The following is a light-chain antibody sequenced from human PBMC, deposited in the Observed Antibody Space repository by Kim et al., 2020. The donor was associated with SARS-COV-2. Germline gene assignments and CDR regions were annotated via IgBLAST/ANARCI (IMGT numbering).Light chain of an antibody. CDR1: ILRRYH. CDR3: NSRVGDGYHYF. CDR2: VKT. Sequence: SSELTQDPAVSVALGQTVSITCQGDILRRYHASWYQQKPGQAPELVTYVKTSRPSGIPNRFPASSPEDTTSFTTTGAQAEDKADLYGNSRVGDGYHYFFG. V-gene: IGLV3-19*01. J-gene: IGLJ1*01.